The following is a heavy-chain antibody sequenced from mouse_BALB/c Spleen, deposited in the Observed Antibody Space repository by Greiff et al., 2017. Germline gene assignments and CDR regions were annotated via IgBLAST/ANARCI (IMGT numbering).Heavy chain of an antibody. V-gene: IGHV5-17*02. CDR1: GFTFSSFG. D-gene: IGHD1-1*01. CDR2: ISSGSSTI. J-gene: IGHJ2*01. CDR3: ARSDYGSSYSFCDY. Sequence: EVMLVESGGGLVQPGGSRKLSCAASGFTFSSFGMHWVRQAPEKGLEWVAYISSGSSTIYYADTVKGRFTISRDNPKNTLFLQMTSLRSEDTAMYYCARSDYGSSYSFCDYWGQGTTLTVSS.